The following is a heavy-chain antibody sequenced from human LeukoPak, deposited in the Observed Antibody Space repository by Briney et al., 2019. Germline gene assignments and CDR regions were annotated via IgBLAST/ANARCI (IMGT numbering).Heavy chain of an antibody. D-gene: IGHD3-10*01. CDR2: IYYSGST. CDR1: GGSISSGGYY. Sequence: PSQTLSLTCTVSGGSISSGGYYWSWIRQHPGKGLEWIGYIYYSGSTYYNPSLKSRVTISVDTSKNQFSLKLSSVTAADTAVYYCAREGDPYYYDSGSYYHGMDVWGQGTTVTVSS. CDR3: AREGDPYYYDSGSYYHGMDV. V-gene: IGHV4-31*03. J-gene: IGHJ6*02.